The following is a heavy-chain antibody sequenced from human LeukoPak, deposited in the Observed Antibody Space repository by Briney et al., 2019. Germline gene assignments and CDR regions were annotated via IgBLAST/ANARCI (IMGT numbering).Heavy chain of an antibody. V-gene: IGHV3-15*07. J-gene: IGHJ4*02. CDR3: ITPLPYSAQ. D-gene: IGHD2-21*01. Sequence: GGSLRLSCAASGFTFSSYSMNWVRQAPGKGLEWVGRIKPKTDGETTEYAAPVKDRFSISRDDSKSMMYLQMSSLKTEDTAVYYCITPLPYSAQGGQGTLVTVSS. CDR1: GFTFSSYS. CDR2: IKPKTDGETT.